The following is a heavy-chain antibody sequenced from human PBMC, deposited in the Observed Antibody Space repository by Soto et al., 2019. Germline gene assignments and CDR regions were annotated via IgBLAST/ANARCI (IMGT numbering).Heavy chain of an antibody. Sequence: GASVKVSCKASGFTFTNSAMQWVRQARGQRLEWIGWIVVASGNTNYAQKFQERVTITRDMSTSTAYMELSSLRSEDTAVYYCAAAWVRGATTDHDAFDIWGQGTMVTVSS. D-gene: IGHD1-26*01. CDR1: GFTFTNSA. CDR3: AAAWVRGATTDHDAFDI. CDR2: IVVASGNT. J-gene: IGHJ3*02. V-gene: IGHV1-58*02.